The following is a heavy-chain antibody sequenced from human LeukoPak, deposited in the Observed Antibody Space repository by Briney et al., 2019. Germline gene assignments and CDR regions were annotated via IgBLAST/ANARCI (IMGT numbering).Heavy chain of an antibody. CDR3: AKDLSSGSGAPPDY. CDR1: GFTFSSYA. V-gene: IGHV3-23*01. CDR2: VSGSGGST. J-gene: IGHJ4*02. Sequence: GGSLRLSCAASGFTFSSYAMSWVRQAPGKGLEWVSAVSGSGGSTYYADSVKGRFTISRDNSKNTLYLQMNSLRAEDTAVYYCAKDLSSGSGAPPDYWGQGTLVTVSS. D-gene: IGHD2-15*01.